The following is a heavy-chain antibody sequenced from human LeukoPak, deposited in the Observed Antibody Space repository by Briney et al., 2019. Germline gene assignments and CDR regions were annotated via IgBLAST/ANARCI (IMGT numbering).Heavy chain of an antibody. J-gene: IGHJ6*04. V-gene: IGHV3-48*03. D-gene: IGHD2-2*01. CDR1: GFTFSSYE. Sequence: GGSLRLSCAASGFTFSSYEMNWVRQAPGKGLEWVSYISSSGSTIYYADSVKGRFTISRDNAKNTLYLQMNSLRAEDTAVYYCARDYGRDCSSTSCYGMDVWGKGTTVTISS. CDR2: ISSSGSTI. CDR3: ARDYGRDCSSTSCYGMDV.